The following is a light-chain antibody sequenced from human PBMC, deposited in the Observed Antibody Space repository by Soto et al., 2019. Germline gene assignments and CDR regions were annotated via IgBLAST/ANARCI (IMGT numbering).Light chain of an antibody. CDR1: QSISSW. V-gene: IGKV1-5*03. CDR2: KAS. CDR3: QQYNNYSGT. Sequence: DTQMTQSPSTLSASVGDRATITCRASQSISSWLAWYQQKPGKAPKLLIYKASSLESGVPSRFSGSGSGTEFTLTISSLQPDDFATYYCQQYNNYSGTFGQGTKVDIK. J-gene: IGKJ1*01.